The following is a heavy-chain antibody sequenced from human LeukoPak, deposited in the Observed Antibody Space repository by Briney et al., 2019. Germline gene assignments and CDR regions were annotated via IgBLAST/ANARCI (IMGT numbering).Heavy chain of an antibody. D-gene: IGHD3-10*01. CDR3: ARGHLGEIRADQNLFDP. Sequence: SVKVSCKASGGTFSSYAMSGVRQAPGQGLEWMGRIIPFFGTVDFAQKFQGRVMIRTDESTSIVYMELSSLTPDDTAVYYCARGHLGEIRADQNLFDPWGQGTLVTVSS. J-gene: IGHJ5*02. CDR1: GGTFSSYA. V-gene: IGHV1-69*05. CDR2: IIPFFGTV.